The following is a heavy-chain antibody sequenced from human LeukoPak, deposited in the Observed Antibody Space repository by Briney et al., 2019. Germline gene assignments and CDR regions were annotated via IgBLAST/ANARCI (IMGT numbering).Heavy chain of an antibody. CDR3: ARDYSESTSSSLDY. Sequence: PGGSLRLSCAASGFTFSSYAMHWVRQAPGKGLEWVAVISYDGSNKYYADSVKGRFTISRDNSKNTLYLQMNSLRAEDTAVYYCARDYSESTSSSLDYWGQGTLVTVSS. CDR2: ISYDGSNK. D-gene: IGHD6-13*01. CDR1: GFTFSSYA. V-gene: IGHV3-30-3*01. J-gene: IGHJ4*02.